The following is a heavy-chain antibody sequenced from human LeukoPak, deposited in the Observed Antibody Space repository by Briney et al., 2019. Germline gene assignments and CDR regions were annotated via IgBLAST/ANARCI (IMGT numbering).Heavy chain of an antibody. V-gene: IGHV1-46*01. D-gene: IGHD2-2*01. Sequence: SVKVSCKASGYTFTNYYIHWVRQAPGQGLEWTGIINPSGGGTSYAQKFQGRLTMTRDTPTSTVYMELTSLRSEDTAVYYCARDSSSSSLADPWGQGTLVTVSS. CDR1: GYTFTNYY. J-gene: IGHJ5*02. CDR2: INPSGGGT. CDR3: ARDSSSSSLADP.